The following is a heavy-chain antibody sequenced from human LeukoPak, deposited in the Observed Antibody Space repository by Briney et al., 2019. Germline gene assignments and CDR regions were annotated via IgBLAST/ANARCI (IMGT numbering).Heavy chain of an antibody. J-gene: IGHJ3*02. V-gene: IGHV1-2*04. D-gene: IGHD3-22*01. CDR3: ARGPFLHYYDSRGGAFDI. Sequence: ASVKVSCKASGYTFTGYYMHWVRQAPGQGLEWMGWINPNSGGTNYAQKFQGWVTMTRDTSISTAYMELSRLRSDDTAVYYCARGPFLHYYDSRGGAFDIWGQGTMVTVSS. CDR2: INPNSGGT. CDR1: GYTFTGYY.